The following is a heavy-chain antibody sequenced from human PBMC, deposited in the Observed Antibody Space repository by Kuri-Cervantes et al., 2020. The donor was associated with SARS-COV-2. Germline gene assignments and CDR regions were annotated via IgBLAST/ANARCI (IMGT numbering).Heavy chain of an antibody. D-gene: IGHD3-9*01. J-gene: IGHJ4*02. V-gene: IGHV4-34*01. CDR3: ARHYAFDRFHK. Sequence: SETLSLTCAVYGGSFSGYYWSWIRQPPGKGLEWIGEINHSGSTNYNPSLKSRLSLSVDTSKNQFSLKLTSVPAADTAIYYCARHYAFDRFHKWGQGTQVTVSS. CDR2: INHSGST. CDR1: GGSFSGYY.